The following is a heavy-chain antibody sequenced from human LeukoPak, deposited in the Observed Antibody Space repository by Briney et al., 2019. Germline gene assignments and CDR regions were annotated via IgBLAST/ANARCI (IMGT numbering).Heavy chain of an antibody. D-gene: IGHD5-18*01. V-gene: IGHV4-4*02. CDR2: IYHSGST. CDR1: GFTVRNNY. J-gene: IGHJ4*02. CDR3: ARGLDTAMVTLDY. Sequence: GSLRLSCAASGFTVRNNYMSWVRQPPGKGLEWIGEIYHSGSTNYNPSLKSRVTISVDKSKNQFSLKLSSVTAADTAVYYCARGLDTAMVTLDYWGQGTLVTVSS.